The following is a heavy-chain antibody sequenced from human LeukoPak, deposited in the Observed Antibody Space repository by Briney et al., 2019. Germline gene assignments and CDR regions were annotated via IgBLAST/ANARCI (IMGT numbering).Heavy chain of an antibody. CDR3: ATLGSYFSVIDY. Sequence: PSETLSLTCTVSGGSISSGDYYWSWIRQPPGKGLEWTGYIYYSGSTYYNPSLKSRVTISVDTSKNQFSLKLSSVTAADTAVYYCATLGSYFSVIDYWGQGTLVTVSS. D-gene: IGHD1-26*01. V-gene: IGHV4-30-4*01. J-gene: IGHJ4*02. CDR2: IYYSGST. CDR1: GGSISSGDYY.